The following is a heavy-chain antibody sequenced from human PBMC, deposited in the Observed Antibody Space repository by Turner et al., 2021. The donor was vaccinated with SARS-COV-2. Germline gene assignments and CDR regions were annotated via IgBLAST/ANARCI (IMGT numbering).Heavy chain of an antibody. D-gene: IGHD2-2*01. V-gene: IGHV1-69*10. J-gene: IGHJ5*02. CDR2: IIPMLGIA. CDR3: ARDGEKFCSSTSCYSP. Sequence: VKLVQSGAEVKKPGSSVKISCKAFEGTFSSYGNSWVRQAPGQGLEWMRGIIPMLGIANYAQKFQCRVTITADKSTSTAYMELSSLRSEDTAVYYCARDGEKFCSSTSCYSPWGQGTLVTVSS. CDR1: EGTFSSYG.